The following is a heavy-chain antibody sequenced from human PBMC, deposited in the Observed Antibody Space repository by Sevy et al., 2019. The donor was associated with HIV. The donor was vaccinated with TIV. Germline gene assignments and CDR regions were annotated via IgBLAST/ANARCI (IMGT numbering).Heavy chain of an antibody. Sequence: GGSLRLSCVASGFTFSSYAMSWVRQAPGKGLEWVSTISGSGGDTYYADSVKGRFTISRDNSKNTLYLQMNSLRAEDTALYYCAKAAVTGPLDYWGQGTLVTVSS. D-gene: IGHD6-13*01. CDR2: ISGSGGDT. V-gene: IGHV3-23*01. CDR1: GFTFSSYA. J-gene: IGHJ4*02. CDR3: AKAAVTGPLDY.